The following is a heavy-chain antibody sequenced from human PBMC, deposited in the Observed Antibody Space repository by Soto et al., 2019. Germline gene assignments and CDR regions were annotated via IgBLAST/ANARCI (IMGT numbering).Heavy chain of an antibody. Sequence: SETLSLTCTVSGCSTSGYYWSWIRQFPGQGLEWIGYIYYSGSTNYNPSLKSRVTISVDKSKNQFSLKLSSVTAGDTAVYFCARVQSGSYALYYFDYWGQGTLVTVSS. CDR1: GCSTSGYY. D-gene: IGHD1-26*01. V-gene: IGHV4-59*01. CDR2: IYYSGST. J-gene: IGHJ4*02. CDR3: ARVQSGSYALYYFDY.